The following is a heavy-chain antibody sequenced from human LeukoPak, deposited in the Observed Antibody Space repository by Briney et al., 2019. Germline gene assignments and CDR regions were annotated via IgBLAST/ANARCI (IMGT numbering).Heavy chain of an antibody. CDR2: IIPIFGTA. Sequence: ASVKVSCKASGGTFSSYAISWVRQAPGQGLEWMGGIIPIFGTANYAQKFQGRVTITADESTSTAYMELSSLRSEDTAVCYCARALLWKKYFQHWGQGTLVTVSS. CDR3: ARALLWKKYFQH. CDR1: GGTFSSYA. J-gene: IGHJ1*01. D-gene: IGHD1-1*01. V-gene: IGHV1-69*01.